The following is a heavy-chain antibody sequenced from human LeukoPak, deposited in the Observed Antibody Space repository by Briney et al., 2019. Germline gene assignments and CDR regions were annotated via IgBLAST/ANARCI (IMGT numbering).Heavy chain of an antibody. Sequence: PGGSLRLSCAASGFTFSSYSMNWVRQAPGKGLEWVSSISSSSSYIYYADSVKGRFTISRDNSKNTLSLQMNSLRAEDTAIYYCAKASRGFAYRLDFWGQGTLVTVSS. D-gene: IGHD3-16*02. CDR3: AKASRGFAYRLDF. CDR1: GFTFSSYS. CDR2: ISSSSSYI. J-gene: IGHJ4*02. V-gene: IGHV3-21*04.